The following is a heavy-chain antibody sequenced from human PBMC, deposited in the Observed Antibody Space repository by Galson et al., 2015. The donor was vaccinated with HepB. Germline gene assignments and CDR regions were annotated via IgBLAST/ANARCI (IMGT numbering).Heavy chain of an antibody. CDR1: GYTFTSYA. J-gene: IGHJ6*02. Sequence: SVKVSCKASGYTFTSYAMHWVRQAPGQRLEWMGWINAGNGNTKYSQKFQGRVTITRDTSASTAYMELSSLRSEDTAVYYCARDRLYCSGGSCYSEDDYYYYGMDVWGQGTTVTVSS. V-gene: IGHV1-3*01. D-gene: IGHD2-15*01. CDR2: INAGNGNT. CDR3: ARDRLYCSGGSCYSEDDYYYYGMDV.